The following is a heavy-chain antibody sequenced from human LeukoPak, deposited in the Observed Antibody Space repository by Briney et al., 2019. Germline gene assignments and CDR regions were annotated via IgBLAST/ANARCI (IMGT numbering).Heavy chain of an antibody. V-gene: IGHV3-48*01. CDR1: GFTFSSYS. CDR2: ITFSSSII. Sequence: GGSLRLSCAASGFTFSSYSMNWVRQAPGKGLEWVSYITFSSSIIYYADSVKGRFTISRDNAKNSLYLQMNSLRAEDTAVYYCAKGEYYYDSSGYYYTDAFDIWGQGTMVTVSS. CDR3: AKGEYYYDSSGYYYTDAFDI. J-gene: IGHJ3*02. D-gene: IGHD3-22*01.